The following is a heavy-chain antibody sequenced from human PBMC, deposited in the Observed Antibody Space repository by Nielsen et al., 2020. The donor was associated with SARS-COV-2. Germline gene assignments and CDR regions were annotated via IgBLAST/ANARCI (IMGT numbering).Heavy chain of an antibody. Sequence: GESLKISCAASGFTFSSYEMNWVRQAPGKGLEWVAVISYDGSNKYYADSVKGRFTISRDNSKNTLYLQMNSLRAEDTAVYYCAREWRYYDSSGYFVWGQGTTVTVSS. J-gene: IGHJ6*02. D-gene: IGHD3-22*01. CDR2: ISYDGSNK. V-gene: IGHV3-30-3*01. CDR1: GFTFSSYE. CDR3: AREWRYYDSSGYFV.